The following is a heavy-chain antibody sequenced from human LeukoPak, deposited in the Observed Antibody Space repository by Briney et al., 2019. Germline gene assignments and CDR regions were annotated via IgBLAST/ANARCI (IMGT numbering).Heavy chain of an antibody. CDR1: GFTFSSSA. Sequence: GGSLRLSCAASGFTFSSSAMSWVRQAPGKGLEWVSAISNNGGYTYYADSVQGRFTISRDNSESTLCLQMNSLRAEDTAVYYCAKQLGYCSDGSCYLPYWGQGTLVTVSS. J-gene: IGHJ4*02. CDR2: ISNNGGYT. V-gene: IGHV3-23*01. CDR3: AKQLGYCSDGSCYLPY. D-gene: IGHD2-15*01.